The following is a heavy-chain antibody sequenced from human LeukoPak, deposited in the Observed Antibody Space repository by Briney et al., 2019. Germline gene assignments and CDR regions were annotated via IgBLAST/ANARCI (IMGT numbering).Heavy chain of an antibody. Sequence: GSLRLSCAASGFTFSSYGMHWVRQAPGKGLEWVAVISYDGSNQYYADTVKDQFTISRDNSKNTLYLQMNSLRAEDTAVYYCAKDRLGALYYYDSSGYYRFDYWGQGTLVTVSS. D-gene: IGHD3-22*01. V-gene: IGHV3-30*18. J-gene: IGHJ4*01. CDR3: AKDRLGALYYYDSSGYYRFDY. CDR1: GFTFSSYG. CDR2: ISYDGSNQ.